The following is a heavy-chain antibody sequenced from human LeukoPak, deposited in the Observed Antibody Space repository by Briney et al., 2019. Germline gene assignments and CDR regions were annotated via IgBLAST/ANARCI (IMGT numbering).Heavy chain of an antibody. CDR1: GGSISSSSYY. V-gene: IGHV4-39*02. CDR2: IYYSGST. D-gene: IGHD3-22*01. J-gene: IGHJ4*02. Sequence: SETLSLTCTVSGGSISSSSYYWGWIRQPPGKGLEWIGSIYYSGSTCYNPSLKSRVTISVDTSKNHFSLKLSSVTAADTAVYYCARLDYYDSRGDYWGQGTLVTVSS. CDR3: ARLDYYDSRGDY.